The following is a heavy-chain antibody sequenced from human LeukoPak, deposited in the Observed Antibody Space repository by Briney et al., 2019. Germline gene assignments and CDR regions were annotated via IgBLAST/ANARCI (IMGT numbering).Heavy chain of an antibody. V-gene: IGHV4-39*07. CDR1: GGSISNYY. CDR3: ASVRGYSSGWYASGFDP. D-gene: IGHD6-19*01. J-gene: IGHJ5*02. CDR2: IYYSGST. Sequence: SETLSLTCTVSGGSISNYYWGWIRQPPGKGPEWIGSIYYSGSTNYNPSLKSRVTISLDTSKNQFSLKLSSVTAADTAVYYCASVRGYSSGWYASGFDPWGQGTLVTVSS.